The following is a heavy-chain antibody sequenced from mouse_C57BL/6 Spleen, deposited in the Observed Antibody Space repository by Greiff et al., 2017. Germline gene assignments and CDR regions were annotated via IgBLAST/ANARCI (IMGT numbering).Heavy chain of an antibody. J-gene: IGHJ4*01. Sequence: VKVVESGAELMKPGASVKLSCKATCYTFPGYWIEWVKPRPGHGLEWIGEILPGGGGTNYNEKFNGKAPFTAVTSPNTAYMHLSSLTTEDSAIYYCAKRHVERIDYWGSATPVPASS. CDR2: ILPGGGGT. D-gene: IGHD6-1*01. CDR1: CYTFPGYW. CDR3: AKRHVERIDY. V-gene: IGHV1-9*01.